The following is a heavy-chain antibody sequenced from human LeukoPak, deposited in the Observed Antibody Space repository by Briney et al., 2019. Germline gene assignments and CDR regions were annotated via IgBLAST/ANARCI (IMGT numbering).Heavy chain of an antibody. CDR2: ISSSSSYI. J-gene: IGHJ4*02. CDR3: ARASGSYYLFDY. V-gene: IGHV3-21*01. D-gene: IGHD1-26*01. Sequence: PGGSLRLSCAASGFTFSSYSMNWVRQAPGKGLEWVSSISSSSSYIYYADSVKGRFTISRDNAKNSLYLQMNSLRAEDTAVYYCARASGSYYLFDYWGQGTLVTVSS. CDR1: GFTFSSYS.